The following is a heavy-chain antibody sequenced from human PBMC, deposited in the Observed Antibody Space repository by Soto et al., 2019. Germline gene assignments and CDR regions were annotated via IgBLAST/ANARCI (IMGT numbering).Heavy chain of an antibody. V-gene: IGHV3-23*01. D-gene: IGHD1-1*01. J-gene: IGHJ2*01. CDR2: ISASSGST. Sequence: GQGLEWVSSISASSGSTYYADSVEGRFSISRDNSKNMLYLQMTGLRAGDTVVYFQAKDGIRGTVPVSAFLLNRSSDL. CDR3: AKDGIRGTVPVSAFLLNRSSDL.